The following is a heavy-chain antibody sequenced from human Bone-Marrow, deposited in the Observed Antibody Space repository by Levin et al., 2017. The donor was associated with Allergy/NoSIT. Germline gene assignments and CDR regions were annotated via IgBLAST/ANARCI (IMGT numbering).Heavy chain of an antibody. V-gene: IGHV5-51*01. CDR2: IYPGDSDT. J-gene: IGHJ5*02. D-gene: IGHD3-9*01. CDR1: GYSFTSYW. Sequence: TGGSLRLSCKGSGYSFTSYWIGWVRQMPGKGLEWMGIIYPGDSDTRYSPSFQGQVPISADKSISTAYLQWSSLKASDTAMYYCARRAGRYFDWLNNWFDPWGQGTLVTVSS. CDR3: ARRAGRYFDWLNNWFDP.